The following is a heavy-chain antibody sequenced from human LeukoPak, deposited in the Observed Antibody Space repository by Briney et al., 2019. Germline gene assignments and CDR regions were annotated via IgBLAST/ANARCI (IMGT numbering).Heavy chain of an antibody. Sequence: GGSLRLSCAASGFTFSSYWMSWVRQAPGKGLEWVANIKQDGSEKYYVDSVKGRFTISRDNAKNSLYLQMNSLRAEDTAVYYCAREGCSSTSCYTGDYYFDYWGQGTLVTVSS. V-gene: IGHV3-7*01. CDR3: AREGCSSTSCYTGDYYFDY. D-gene: IGHD2-2*02. J-gene: IGHJ4*02. CDR2: IKQDGSEK. CDR1: GFTFSSYW.